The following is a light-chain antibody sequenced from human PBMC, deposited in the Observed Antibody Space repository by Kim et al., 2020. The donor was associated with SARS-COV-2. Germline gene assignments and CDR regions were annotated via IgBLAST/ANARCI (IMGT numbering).Light chain of an antibody. J-gene: IGKJ1*01. CDR3: QKYNSAPWT. V-gene: IGKV1-27*01. Sequence: ASVGNRFTITCRASQDIANSLAWYQQKPGKVPQVLIYAASTLQSGVPSRFSGSGSGTEFTLTIGSLQTEDVATYYCQKYNSAPWTFGPGTKVDIK. CDR1: QDIANS. CDR2: AAS.